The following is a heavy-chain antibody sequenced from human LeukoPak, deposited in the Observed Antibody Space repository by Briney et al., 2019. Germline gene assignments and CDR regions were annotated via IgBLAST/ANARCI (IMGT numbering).Heavy chain of an antibody. CDR2: IYSGGST. D-gene: IGHD6-19*01. J-gene: IGHJ4*02. CDR3: ARYGAVAGTAGES. V-gene: IGHV3-53*01. CDR1: GFTVSSNY. Sequence: GSLRLSCAASGFTVSSNYMSWVRQAPGKGLEWVSVIYSGGSTYYADSVKGRFTISRDNSKNTLYLQMNSLRAEDTAVYYCARYGAVAGTAGESWGQGTLVTVSS.